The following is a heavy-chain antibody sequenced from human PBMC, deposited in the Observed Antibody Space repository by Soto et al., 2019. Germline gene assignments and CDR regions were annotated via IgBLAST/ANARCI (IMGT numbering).Heavy chain of an antibody. CDR1: GFTFISYA. V-gene: IGHV3-30-3*01. J-gene: IGHJ6*02. Sequence: GGSLRLSCAASGFTFISYAMHWVRQAPGKGLEWVAVISYDGSNKYYADSVKGRFTISRDNSKNTLYLQMNSLRAEDTAAYYCARDYSSSWRGPMDVWGQGTTVTVSS. D-gene: IGHD6-13*01. CDR2: ISYDGSNK. CDR3: ARDYSSSWRGPMDV.